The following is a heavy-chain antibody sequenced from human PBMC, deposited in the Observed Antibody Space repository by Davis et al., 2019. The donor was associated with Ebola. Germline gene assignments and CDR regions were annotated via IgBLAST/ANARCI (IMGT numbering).Heavy chain of an antibody. V-gene: IGHV1-8*01. D-gene: IGHD3-9*01. CDR1: CYAFINSD. CDR2: MNPNSGNT. CDR3: ARGPTGYVPYYFDY. Sequence: SVPVPRLASCYAFINSDIYRLRHASGQGLEWMGWMNPNSGNTGYAQKFQGRVTMTRNTSISTAYMELNSLRSEDTAVYYCARGPTGYVPYYFDYWGQRTLVTASS. J-gene: IGHJ4*02.